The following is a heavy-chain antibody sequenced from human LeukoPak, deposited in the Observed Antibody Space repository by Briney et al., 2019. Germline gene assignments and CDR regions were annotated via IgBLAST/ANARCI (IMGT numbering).Heavy chain of an antibody. Sequence: SETLSLTCTVSGDSISNYYWSWIRQPPGKGLEWIGYIYYSGSTNYNPYLKSRGTISIDTTNNHFSLKLRTVTTADTAVFYYAELSSGYYAAFDIWGEGTMVTVSS. CDR3: AELSSGYYAAFDI. CDR1: GDSISNYY. CDR2: IYYSGST. J-gene: IGHJ3*02. V-gene: IGHV4-59*01. D-gene: IGHD3-22*01.